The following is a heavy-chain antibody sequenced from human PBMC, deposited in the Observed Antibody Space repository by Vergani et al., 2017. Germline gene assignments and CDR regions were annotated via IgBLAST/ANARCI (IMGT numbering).Heavy chain of an antibody. V-gene: IGHV3-48*04. CDR1: GFTFSSYS. CDR2: ISSSSSTI. CDR3: ARALRGDSSGWFRPNYYYYYGMDV. Sequence: EVQLVESGGGLVQPGGSLRLSCAASGFTFSSYSMNWVRQAPGKGLEWVSYISSSSSTIYYADSVKGRFTISRDNAKNSLYLQMNSLRAEDTAVYYCARALRGDSSGWFRPNYYYYYGMDVWGQGTTVTVSS. J-gene: IGHJ6*02. D-gene: IGHD6-19*01.